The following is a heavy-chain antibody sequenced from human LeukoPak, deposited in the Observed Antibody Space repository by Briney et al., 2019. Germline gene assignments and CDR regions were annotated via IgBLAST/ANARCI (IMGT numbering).Heavy chain of an antibody. V-gene: IGHV3-33*01. CDR1: GFTFSSYG. J-gene: IGHJ5*02. D-gene: IGHD1-26*01. CDR3: ARAQVGAPTDL. CDR2: IWYDGSNK. Sequence: PGRSLRLSCAASGFTFSSYGMHWVRQAPGKGLEWVAVIWYDGSNKYYADSVKGRFTISRDNAKDTLYLHMNSLRPEDTAVYYCARAQVGAPTDLWGQGTLVTVYS.